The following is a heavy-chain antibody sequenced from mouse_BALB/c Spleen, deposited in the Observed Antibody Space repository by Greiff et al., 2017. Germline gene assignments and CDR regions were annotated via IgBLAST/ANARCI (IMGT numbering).Heavy chain of an antibody. D-gene: IGHD1-1*01. Sequence: EVKVVESGGGLVQPGGSRKLSCAASGFTFSSFGMHWVRQAPEKGLEWVAYISSGSSTIYYADTVKGRFTISRDNPKNTLFLQMTRLRSEDTAMYDCARELYYGSSYAYAMDYWGQGTSVTVAS. CDR2: ISSGSSTI. J-gene: IGHJ4*01. CDR3: ARELYYGSSYAYAMDY. V-gene: IGHV5-17*02. CDR1: GFTFSSFG.